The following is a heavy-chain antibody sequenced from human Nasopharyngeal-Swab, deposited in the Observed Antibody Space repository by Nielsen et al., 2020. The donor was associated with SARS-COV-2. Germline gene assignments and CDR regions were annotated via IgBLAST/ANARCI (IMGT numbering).Heavy chain of an antibody. CDR2: IYHTGTT. CDR1: DASINTYY. CDR3: AATRYSYGPFFDY. Sequence: SETLSLTCTVSDASINTYYWSWTRQSPGKGLEWLGHIYHTGTTNYNPSLKSRIIISVDTSKNQFSFSLNLSSVTAADTALYYCAATRYSYGPFFDYWAQGTQVTVSS. J-gene: IGHJ4*02. V-gene: IGHV4-59*03. D-gene: IGHD5-18*01.